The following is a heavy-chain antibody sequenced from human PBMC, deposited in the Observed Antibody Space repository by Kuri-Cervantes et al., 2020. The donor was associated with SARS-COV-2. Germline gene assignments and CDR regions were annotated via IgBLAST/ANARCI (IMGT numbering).Heavy chain of an antibody. CDR3: AKEIYGSGSYYNGWVYFDY. J-gene: IGHJ4*02. V-gene: IGHV3-23*01. CDR2: ISGSGGST. CDR1: GFTFDDYG. Sequence: GGSLRLSCAASGFTFDDYGMSWVRQAPGKGLEWVSAISGSGGSTYYADSVKGRFTISRDNSKNTLYLQMNSLRAENTAVYYCAKEIYGSGSYYNGWVYFDYWGQGTLVTVSS. D-gene: IGHD3-10*01.